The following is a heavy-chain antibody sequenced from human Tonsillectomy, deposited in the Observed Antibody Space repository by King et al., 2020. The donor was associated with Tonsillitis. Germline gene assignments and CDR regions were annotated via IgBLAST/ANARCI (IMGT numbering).Heavy chain of an antibody. D-gene: IGHD4-17*01. V-gene: IGHV3-30*02. J-gene: IGHJ5*01. CDR2: IRYDGSNK. Sequence: VQLVESGGGVVQPGGSLRLSCAASGFTFSNNGMHWVRQAPGKGLEWVAFIRYDGSNKYYIDSVKGRFTISRDNSKNTLYLQMNSLRAQDTAVYYCAKVRSDYVDYGSFDSWGQGTLVTVSS. CDR3: AKVRSDYVDYGSFDS. CDR1: GFTFSNNG.